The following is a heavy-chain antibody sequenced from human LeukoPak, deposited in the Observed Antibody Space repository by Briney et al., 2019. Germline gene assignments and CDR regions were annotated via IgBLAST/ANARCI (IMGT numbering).Heavy chain of an antibody. Sequence: GGSLRLSCAASEFTFSSYAMSWVRQAPGKGLEWVSAISGGGGSTYYADSVKGRFTISRDNSKNTLYLQMNSLGAEDTAVYYCAKGDIVVVPAAITFTYWGQGTLVTVSS. D-gene: IGHD2-2*01. J-gene: IGHJ4*02. V-gene: IGHV3-23*01. CDR2: ISGGGGST. CDR3: AKGDIVVVPAAITFTY. CDR1: EFTFSSYA.